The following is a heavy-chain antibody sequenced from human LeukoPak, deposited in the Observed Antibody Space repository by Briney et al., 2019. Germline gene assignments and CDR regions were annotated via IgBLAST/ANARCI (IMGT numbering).Heavy chain of an antibody. D-gene: IGHD2-2*01. Sequence: SETLSLTCAVYGGSFSGYYWSWIRQPPGRGLEWIGEINHSGSTNYNPSLKSRVTISVDTSKNQFSLHLNSVTPEDTAVYYCARRLTQYDCFNPWGQGILVTVSS. J-gene: IGHJ5*02. CDR3: ARRLTQYDCFNP. V-gene: IGHV4-34*01. CDR1: GGSFSGYY. CDR2: INHSGST.